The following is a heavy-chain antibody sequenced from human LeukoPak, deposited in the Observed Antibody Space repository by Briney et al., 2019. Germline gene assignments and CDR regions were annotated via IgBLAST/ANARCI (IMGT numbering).Heavy chain of an antibody. V-gene: IGHV3-21*01. CDR3: ASLHTSEWFGEWRAPFDY. CDR2: ISSSSSYI. CDR1: GFTFSSYG. J-gene: IGHJ4*02. Sequence: GGSLRLSCAASGFTFSSYGMNWVRQAPGKGLEWVSSISSSSSYIYYADSVKGRFTISRDNAKNSLYLQMNSLRAEDTAVYYCASLHTSEWFGEWRAPFDYWGQGTLVTVSS. D-gene: IGHD3-10*01.